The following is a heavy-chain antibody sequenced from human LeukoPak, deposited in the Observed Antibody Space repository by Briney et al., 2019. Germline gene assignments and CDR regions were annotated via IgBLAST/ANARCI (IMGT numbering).Heavy chain of an antibody. D-gene: IGHD5-24*01. J-gene: IGHJ4*02. V-gene: IGHV3-7*03. CDR1: GFMFSSNW. CDR2: IKEDGTET. Sequence: GGSLRLSCTASGFMFSSNWMSWVRLAPGKGLEWVANIKEDGTETYYVDSVKGRFTISRDNAKNSLYLQMNSLRVEDTAVYYCAKEGRSLQTYWGQGTLVTVSS. CDR3: AKEGRSLQTY.